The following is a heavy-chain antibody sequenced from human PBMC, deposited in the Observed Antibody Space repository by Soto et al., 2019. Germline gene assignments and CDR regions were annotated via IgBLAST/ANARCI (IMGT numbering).Heavy chain of an antibody. V-gene: IGHV4-4*02. CDR2: INHSGST. D-gene: IGHD5-18*01. J-gene: IGHJ4*02. CDR1: GGSISSSNW. CDR3: ARGMDRAKIAY. Sequence: PSETLSLTCAVSGGSISSSNWWSWVRQPPGKGLEWTGGINHSGSTNYNPSLNSRVTISVDMSKNQFSLKLTSVTAADTAVYYCARGMDRAKIAYWGQGTLVTVSS.